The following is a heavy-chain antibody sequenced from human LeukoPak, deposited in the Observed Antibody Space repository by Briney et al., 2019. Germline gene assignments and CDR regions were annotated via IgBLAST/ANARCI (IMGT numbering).Heavy chain of an antibody. CDR1: GFSLSTSGVG. Sequence: ESGPTLVKPTQTLTLTCTFSGFSLSTSGVGVGWIRQPPGKALEWLALIYWDDDKRYSPSLKSRLTITKDTSKNQVVLTMTNMDPVDTATYYCARVYSSSWYGAFDIWGQGTMVTVSS. J-gene: IGHJ3*02. D-gene: IGHD6-13*01. CDR2: IYWDDDK. V-gene: IGHV2-5*02. CDR3: ARVYSSSWYGAFDI.